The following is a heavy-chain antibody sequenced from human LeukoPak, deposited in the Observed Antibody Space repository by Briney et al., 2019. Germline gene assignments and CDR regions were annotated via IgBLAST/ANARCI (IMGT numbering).Heavy chain of an antibody. D-gene: IGHD6-13*01. CDR3: ARDLAAAGKGGNFQH. V-gene: IGHV3-30-3*01. CDR1: GFTFSSYA. J-gene: IGHJ1*01. CDR2: ISYDGSYK. Sequence: GGSLRLSCAASGFTFSSYAMHWVRQAPGKGLAWVEVISYDGSYKYYADSVKGRLTISRDNSKNTLYLQMNSLRAEDTAVYYCARDLAAAGKGGNFQHWGQGTLVTVSS.